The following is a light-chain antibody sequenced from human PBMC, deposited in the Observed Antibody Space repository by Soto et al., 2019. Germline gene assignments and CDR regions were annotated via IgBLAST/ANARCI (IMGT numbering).Light chain of an antibody. CDR1: QSVSSSY. V-gene: IGKV3-20*01. CDR3: HQYGSSSWT. CDR2: GAS. J-gene: IGKJ1*01. Sequence: EIVLTQSPGTLSLSPGERATLSCRASQSVSSSYLAWYQQKPGQAPRLLIYGASSRATGIPDRFSGSGSGTDFTLNISRLEPEDFAVYYCHQYGSSSWTFGQGTKVESK.